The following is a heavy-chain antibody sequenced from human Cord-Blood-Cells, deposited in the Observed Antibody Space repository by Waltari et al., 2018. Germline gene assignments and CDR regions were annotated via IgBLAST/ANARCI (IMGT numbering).Heavy chain of an antibody. D-gene: IGHD1-1*01. CDR1: GGSISSYY. Sequence: QVQLQESGPGLVKPSEPLSLTCTVPGGSISSYYWSWIRQPPGKGLEWIGYIYYSGSTNYNPSLKSRVTISVDTSKNQFSLKLSSVTAADTAVYYCARYRTGTFDYWGQGTLVTVSS. V-gene: IGHV4-59*01. J-gene: IGHJ4*02. CDR3: ARYRTGTFDY. CDR2: IYYSGST.